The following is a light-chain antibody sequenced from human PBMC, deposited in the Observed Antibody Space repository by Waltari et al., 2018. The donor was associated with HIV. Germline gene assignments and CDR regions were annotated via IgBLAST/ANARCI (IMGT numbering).Light chain of an antibody. Sequence: DIVMTQSPLSLSVTPGEPASISCRSSQSLLKSNGSMYLDWYLQKPGPSPQLLIYLGSNRASGVPDRFSGSGSATDFTLKISRVEAEDAGIYYCMQALESPLTFGGGTRVEIK. J-gene: IGKJ4*01. CDR2: LGS. CDR3: MQALESPLT. CDR1: QSLLKSNGSMY. V-gene: IGKV2-28*01.